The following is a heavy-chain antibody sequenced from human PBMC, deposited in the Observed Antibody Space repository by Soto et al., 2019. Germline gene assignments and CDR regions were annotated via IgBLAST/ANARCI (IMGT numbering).Heavy chain of an antibody. J-gene: IGHJ4*02. CDR2: IIPIFGTA. CDR3: ARTETYGYSTLLGY. CDR1: GGTFSSYA. Sequence: QVQLVQSGAEVKKPGSSVKVSCKASGGTFSSYAISWVRQAPGQGLEWMGGIIPIFGTANYAKKFQGRVTITADESTSTGDMELSSLRSEDTAVYYCARTETYGYSTLLGYWGQGTLVTVST. V-gene: IGHV1-69*01. D-gene: IGHD5-18*01.